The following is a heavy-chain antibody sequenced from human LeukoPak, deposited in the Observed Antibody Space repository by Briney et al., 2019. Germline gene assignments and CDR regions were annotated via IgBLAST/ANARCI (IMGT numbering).Heavy chain of an antibody. D-gene: IGHD2-15*01. Sequence: SEILSLTCTVSGTSISNYYWSWIRQPPGKGLEWIGYVYYSGSTNYNPSLKSRVAISVDTSKSQFSLKLSSVTAADTAMYYCARGSLTWYPTPFDYWGQGTLVTVSS. J-gene: IGHJ4*02. CDR1: GTSISNYY. CDR3: ARGSLTWYPTPFDY. V-gene: IGHV4-59*01. CDR2: VYYSGST.